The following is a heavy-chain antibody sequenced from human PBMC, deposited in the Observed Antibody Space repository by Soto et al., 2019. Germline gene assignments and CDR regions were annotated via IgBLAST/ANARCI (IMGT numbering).Heavy chain of an antibody. J-gene: IGHJ6*03. Sequence: SVKVSCKASGYTFTSYGISWVRQAPGQGLEWMGWISAYNGNTNYAQKLQGRVTMTTDTSTSTAYMELRSLRSDDTAVYYCARSVVPAANYYYYYYMDVWGKGTKVTVSS. V-gene: IGHV1-18*01. CDR3: ARSVVPAANYYYYYYMDV. CDR2: ISAYNGNT. CDR1: GYTFTSYG. D-gene: IGHD2-2*01.